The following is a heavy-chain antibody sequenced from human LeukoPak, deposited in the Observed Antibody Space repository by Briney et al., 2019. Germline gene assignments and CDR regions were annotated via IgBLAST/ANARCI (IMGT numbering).Heavy chain of an antibody. CDR3: AKERYDWNVVGFDY. D-gene: IGHD1-20*01. Sequence: PGGSLRLSCAASGLTFSSYAMSWVRQAPGKGREWVSSISGSGGSTYYADSVKGRFTISRDNSKNTLYLQMNSLRAEDTAVYYCAKERYDWNVVGFDYWGQGTLVTVSS. CDR1: GLTFSSYA. V-gene: IGHV3-23*01. J-gene: IGHJ4*02. CDR2: ISGSGGST.